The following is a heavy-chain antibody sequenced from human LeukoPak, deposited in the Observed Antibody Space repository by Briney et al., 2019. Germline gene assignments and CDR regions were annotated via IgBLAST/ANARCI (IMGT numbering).Heavy chain of an antibody. D-gene: IGHD2-2*01. J-gene: IGHJ6*03. V-gene: IGHV4-30-2*01. CDR2: IYHSGST. CDR3: ARVGVVVPAAIPNRTYYYYYMDV. CDR1: GGSISSGGYY. Sequence: SQTLSLTCTVSGGSISSGGYYWSWIRQPPGKGLEWIGYIYHSGSTYYNPSLKSRVTLSVDRSKNQFSLKLSSVTAADTAVYYCARVGVVVPAAIPNRTYYYYYMDVWGKGTTVTVSS.